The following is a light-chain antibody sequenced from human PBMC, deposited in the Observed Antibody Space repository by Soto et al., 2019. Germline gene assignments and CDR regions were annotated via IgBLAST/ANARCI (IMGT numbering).Light chain of an antibody. CDR3: QQVNVYPST. V-gene: IGKV1-8*01. J-gene: IGKJ4*01. Sequence: IQMTQSPASFSASTGDRVTITCRASQGISSYLAWYQQEPGKAPKLLIYAASSLESGVPSRFSGSGSGTEFTLTISSLQPDDFATYYCQQVNVYPSTFGGGTKVDIK. CDR1: QGISSY. CDR2: AAS.